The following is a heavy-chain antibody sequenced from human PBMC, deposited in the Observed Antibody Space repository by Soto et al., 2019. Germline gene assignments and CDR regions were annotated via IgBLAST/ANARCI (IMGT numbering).Heavy chain of an antibody. J-gene: IGHJ4*02. CDR3: AKSGGIIVIPDY. D-gene: IGHD3-16*02. V-gene: IGHV4-39*01. CDR1: GGSISSRGDY. CDR2: TYYNGNS. Sequence: QLQLQESGPGLVKPSETLSLTCFVSGGSISSRGDYWVWIRQSPGKGLEWIGNTYYNGNSYYNPSFKSRCTISVDTAKNQFSLTLRSVTAADTAVYYCAKSGGIIVIPDYWGQGTRVTVSS.